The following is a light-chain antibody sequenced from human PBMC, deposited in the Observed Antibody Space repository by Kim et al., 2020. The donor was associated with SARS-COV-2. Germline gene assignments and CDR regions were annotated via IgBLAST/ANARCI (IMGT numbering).Light chain of an antibody. J-gene: IGKJ5*01. Sequence: ASVGDRVTITCQATQVIRKFLNWYQQRPGKAPQLLIYDVSNLQTGVPSRFSGSGYGTEFTLTISSLQPEDFATYYCQQNDAFPITFGQGTRLKIK. V-gene: IGKV1-33*01. CDR1: QVIRKF. CDR2: DVS. CDR3: QQNDAFPIT.